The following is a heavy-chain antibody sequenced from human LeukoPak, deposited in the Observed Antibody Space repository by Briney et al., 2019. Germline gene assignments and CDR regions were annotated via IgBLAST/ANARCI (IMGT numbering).Heavy chain of an antibody. Sequence: SETLSLTCTVSGGSISSSSYYWGWIRQPPGKGLEWIGSIYYSGRTYYNPSLKSRVTISVDTSKSQFSLKLSSVTAADTAVYYCARDSRRILPSDWGQGTLVTVSS. CDR3: ARDSRRILPSD. D-gene: IGHD2-15*01. CDR1: GGSISSSSYY. V-gene: IGHV4-39*02. J-gene: IGHJ4*02. CDR2: IYYSGRT.